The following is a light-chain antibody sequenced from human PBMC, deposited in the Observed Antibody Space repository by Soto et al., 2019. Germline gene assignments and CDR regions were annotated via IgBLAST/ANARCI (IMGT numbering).Light chain of an antibody. CDR3: QQSYSMPWT. V-gene: IGKV1-39*01. CDR2: GAS. J-gene: IGKJ1*01. Sequence: DIQMTRSPSSLSASVGDRVTITCRASQSISNYLNWYQQKPGKAPNLLIYGASSLQSRVPSRFSGSGSGTDFTLTISSLQPEDFATYYCQQSYSMPWTFGQGTKVEIK. CDR1: QSISNY.